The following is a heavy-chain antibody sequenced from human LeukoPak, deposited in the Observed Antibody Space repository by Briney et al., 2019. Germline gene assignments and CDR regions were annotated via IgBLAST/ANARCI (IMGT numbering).Heavy chain of an antibody. V-gene: IGHV3-48*03. J-gene: IGHJ5*02. CDR3: ARDIVVVPLVMGWFDP. D-gene: IGHD2-2*01. CDR2: ISSSGSTI. Sequence: GGSLRLSCAASGFTFSSYEMNWVRQAPGKGLEWVSYISSSGSTIYYADSVKGRFTISRDNAKNSLYLQMNSLRAEDTAVYYCARDIVVVPLVMGWFDPWGQGTLVTVSS. CDR1: GFTFSSYE.